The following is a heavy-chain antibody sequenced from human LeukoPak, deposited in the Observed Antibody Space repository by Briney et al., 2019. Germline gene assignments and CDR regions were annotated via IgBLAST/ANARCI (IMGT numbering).Heavy chain of an antibody. J-gene: IGHJ4*02. Sequence: GGSLRLSCAASGFTFSSYAMSWVRQAPGKGLEWVSAISGSGGSTYYADSVKGRFTIFRDNSRGTLYLQMNSLRAEDTAVYYCAKGYYDYVWGSYYFDYWGQGTLVTVSS. D-gene: IGHD3-16*01. CDR1: GFTFSSYA. CDR3: AKGYYDYVWGSYYFDY. CDR2: ISGSGGST. V-gene: IGHV3-23*01.